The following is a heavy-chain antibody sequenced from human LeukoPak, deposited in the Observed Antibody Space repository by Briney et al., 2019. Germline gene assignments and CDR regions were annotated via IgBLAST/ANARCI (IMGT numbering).Heavy chain of an antibody. CDR1: GYSFTSYG. V-gene: IGHV5-51*01. J-gene: IGHJ4*02. D-gene: IGHD2-8*01. CDR2: IFPGDSDT. Sequence: GESLKISCKGSGYSFTSYGIAWARQMPGKGLEWMGLIFPGDSDTRYSPSFQGQVTISADKSSSTAYLQWSSLKASDTALYYCTKGANGHSFDYWGQGTPVTVSS. CDR3: TKGANGHSFDY.